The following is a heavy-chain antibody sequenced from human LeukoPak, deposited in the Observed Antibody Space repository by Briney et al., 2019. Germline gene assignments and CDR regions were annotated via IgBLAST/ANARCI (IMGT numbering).Heavy chain of an antibody. J-gene: IGHJ4*02. D-gene: IGHD1-26*01. V-gene: IGHV3-23*01. CDR2: ISGSGDST. CDR3: GLTGHTPIDY. Sequence: GGSLRLSCAASGFTFSSYAMSWVRQAPGKGLEWVSLISGSGDSTYHADSVRDRFTISRDNSKNTLYLQMNGLRAEDTALYSVGLTGHTPIDYWGQGALVTVSS. CDR1: GFTFSSYA.